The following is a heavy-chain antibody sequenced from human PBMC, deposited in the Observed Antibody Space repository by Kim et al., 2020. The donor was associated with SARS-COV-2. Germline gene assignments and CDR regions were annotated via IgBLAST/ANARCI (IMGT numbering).Heavy chain of an antibody. CDR3: ARDRSGWYYFDY. CDR1: GFTFSSYA. J-gene: IGHJ4*02. Sequence: GGSLRLSCAASGFTFSSYAMNWVRQAPGKGLEWVSSVSGSGGSTYYADSVKDWFTISRDNSKNTLYLQLYSLRAEDAAVYYCARDRSGWYYFDYWGQGTLVTVSS. CDR2: VSGSGGST. D-gene: IGHD6-19*01. V-gene: IGHV3-23*01.